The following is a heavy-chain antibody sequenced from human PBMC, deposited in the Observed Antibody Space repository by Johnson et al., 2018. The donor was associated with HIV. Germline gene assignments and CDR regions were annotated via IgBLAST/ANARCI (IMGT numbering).Heavy chain of an antibody. J-gene: IGHJ3*02. CDR3: ARDASLRFLEWYDAFDI. D-gene: IGHD3-3*01. CDR1: GFIFSNYW. CDR2: INTDGTNS. Sequence: VQLVESGGGLVQTGGSLTLSCVASGFIFSNYWMHWVRQAPGKGLVWVSRINTDGTNSAFADFLKGRSTIPRDNAKSTLYLQMNSLRAEDTAVYYCARDASLRFLEWYDAFDIWGQGTMVTVSS. V-gene: IGHV3-74*01.